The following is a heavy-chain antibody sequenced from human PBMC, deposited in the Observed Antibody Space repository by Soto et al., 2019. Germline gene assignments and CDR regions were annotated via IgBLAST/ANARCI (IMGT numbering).Heavy chain of an antibody. J-gene: IGHJ4*02. CDR2: IYYSGST. D-gene: IGHD3-9*01. CDR3: ARGRLYYDILTGYYNLDPFDY. CDR1: GGSISSGGYY. V-gene: IGHV4-31*03. Sequence: SETLSLTCTVSGGSISSGGYYWSWIRQHPGKGLEWIGYIYYSGSTYYNPSLKSRVTISVDTSKNQFSLKLSSVTAADTAVYYCARGRLYYDILTGYYNLDPFDYWGQGTLVTVS.